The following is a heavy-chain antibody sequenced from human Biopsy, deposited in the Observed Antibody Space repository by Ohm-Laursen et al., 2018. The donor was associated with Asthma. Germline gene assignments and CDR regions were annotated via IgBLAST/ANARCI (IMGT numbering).Heavy chain of an antibody. CDR3: ARTYYDFLTGQVNDAFDM. D-gene: IGHD3-9*01. CDR1: GYTFINYA. V-gene: IGHV1-3*01. J-gene: IGHJ3*02. Sequence: ASVKVSCNASGYTFINYAIHWVRQAPGQRLEWMGWINASNGNTKYSQKFQGRVTISRDTSASTAYMDLSSLRSEDTAVYYCARTYYDFLTGQVNDAFDMWGQGTMVTVSS. CDR2: INASNGNT.